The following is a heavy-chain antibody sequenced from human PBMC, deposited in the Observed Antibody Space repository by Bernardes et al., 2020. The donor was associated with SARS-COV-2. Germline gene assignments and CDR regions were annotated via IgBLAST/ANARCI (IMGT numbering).Heavy chain of an antibody. V-gene: IGHV4-34*01. CDR1: GGSLSDSS. CDR3: ARGASGVDMIHVVIGFSYYFDY. Sequence: SETLSLTCAVYGGSLSDSSWSWIRQPPGPGLEWIGYINQSGTTKYNPSLRSRVAISLDTSKNQFSLKLRSATAADTAVYYCARGASGVDMIHVVIGFSYYFDYWGQGTPVTVSS. CDR2: INQSGTT. J-gene: IGHJ4*02. D-gene: IGHD3-22*01.